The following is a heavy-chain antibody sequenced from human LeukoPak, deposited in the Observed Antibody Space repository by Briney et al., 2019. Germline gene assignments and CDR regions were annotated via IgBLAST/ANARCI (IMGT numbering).Heavy chain of an antibody. D-gene: IGHD6-19*01. V-gene: IGHV3-30-3*01. CDR2: ISYDGSNK. CDR1: GFTFSSYA. J-gene: IGHJ4*02. CDR3: AREYSSGWYYFDY. Sequence: PGGSLRLSCAASGFTFSSYAMHWVRQAPGKGLKWVAVISYDGSNKYYADSVKGRFTISRDNSKNTLYLQMNSLRAEDTAVYYCAREYSSGWYYFDYWGQGTLVTVSS.